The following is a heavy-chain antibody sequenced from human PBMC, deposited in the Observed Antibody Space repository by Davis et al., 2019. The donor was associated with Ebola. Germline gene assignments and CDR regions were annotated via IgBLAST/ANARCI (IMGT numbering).Heavy chain of an antibody. CDR1: GYSFPNHD. V-gene: IGHV1-2*06. D-gene: IGHD1-26*01. J-gene: IGHJ5*02. Sequence: ASVKVSCKASGYSFPNHDISWVRQAPGQGLEWMGRINPNFGGKIYAQKFQDRVTLTIDTSISTVYMELDRLMSDDTAVYYCARGHTYGRWDDWYDPWGQGTLVTVSS. CDR3: ARGHTYGRWDDWYDP. CDR2: INPNFGGK.